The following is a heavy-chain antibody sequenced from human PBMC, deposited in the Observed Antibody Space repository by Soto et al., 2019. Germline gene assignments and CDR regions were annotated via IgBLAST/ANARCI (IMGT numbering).Heavy chain of an antibody. D-gene: IGHD3-9*01. Sequence: SVKVSCKASGGTFSSYAISWVRQAPGQGLEWMGGIIPIFGTANYAQKFQGRVTITADESTSTAYMELSSLRSEDTAVYYCATRSREDSLRYFDWFKYNWFDPWGQGNLVTVSS. CDR3: ATRSREDSLRYFDWFKYNWFDP. CDR1: GGTFSSYA. V-gene: IGHV1-69*13. J-gene: IGHJ5*02. CDR2: IIPIFGTA.